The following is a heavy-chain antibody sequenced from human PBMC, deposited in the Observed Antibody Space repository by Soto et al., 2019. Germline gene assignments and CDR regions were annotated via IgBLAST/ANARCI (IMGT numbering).Heavy chain of an antibody. CDR2: IYYSGST. CDR3: ASPKIVFYNWFDP. D-gene: IGHD3-22*01. V-gene: IGHV4-39*01. Sequence: PSETLSLTCTVSGGSISSSSYYWGWIRQPPGKGLEWIGCIYYSGSTYYNPSLKSRVTISVDTSKNQFSLKLSSVTAADTAVYYCASPKIVFYNWFDPWGQGTLVTV. J-gene: IGHJ5*02. CDR1: GGSISSSSYY.